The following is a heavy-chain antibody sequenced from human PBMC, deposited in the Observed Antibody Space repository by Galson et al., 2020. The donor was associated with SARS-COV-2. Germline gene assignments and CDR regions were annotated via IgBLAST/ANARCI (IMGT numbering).Heavy chain of an antibody. CDR1: GDSVSSNIAA. Sequence: SQTLSLTCAISGDSVSSNIAAWNWIRQSLSRGLEWLGRTYYRSKWYNGYAESVRSRIIINPDTSKNQFSLQLNSVTPEDTAVYYCARNCGTGTTGCDYWGQGTLVTVSS. D-gene: IGHD1-1*01. CDR3: ARNCGTGTTGCDY. CDR2: TYYRSKWYN. J-gene: IGHJ4*02. V-gene: IGHV6-1*01.